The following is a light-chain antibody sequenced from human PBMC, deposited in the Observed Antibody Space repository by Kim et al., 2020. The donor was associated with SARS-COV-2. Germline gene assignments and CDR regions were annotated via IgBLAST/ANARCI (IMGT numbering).Light chain of an antibody. V-gene: IGLV3-21*04. Sequence: ARGKTARIPCGGNNMGSKSVHWYQQKPGQAPVLVIYYDSDRPSGIPERFSGSNSGNTDTLTISRVEAGDEADYYCQVWDGSSDHWVFGGGTQLTVL. CDR3: QVWDGSSDHWV. CDR1: NMGSKS. J-gene: IGLJ3*02. CDR2: YDS.